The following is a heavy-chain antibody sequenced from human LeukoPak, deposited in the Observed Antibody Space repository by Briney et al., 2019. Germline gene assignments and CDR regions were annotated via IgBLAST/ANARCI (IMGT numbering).Heavy chain of an antibody. J-gene: IGHJ4*02. V-gene: IGHV3-23*01. Sequence: GGSLRLSCAASGFTFSSYAMRWLRQAPGKGLEWVSAISGSGGSTYYADSVKGRFTISRDNSKNTLYLQMNSLRAEDTAVYYCAKEGDILTGYAGFDYWGQGTLVTVSS. CDR3: AKEGDILTGYAGFDY. CDR1: GFTFSSYA. D-gene: IGHD3-9*01. CDR2: ISGSGGST.